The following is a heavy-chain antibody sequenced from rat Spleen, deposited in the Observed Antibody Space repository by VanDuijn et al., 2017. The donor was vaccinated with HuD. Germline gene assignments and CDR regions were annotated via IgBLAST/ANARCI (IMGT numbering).Heavy chain of an antibody. Sequence: EVQLVESGGGLVQPGRSLKLSCAASGFTYSNYVMAWVRQGPTKGLEWVASITSGGSNTYYQDSVKGRFTISRDNAENTLYLQMESLRSEDTAAYYCTKALWVYCFDYWGQRVMVTFSS. J-gene: IGHJ2*01. CDR1: GFTYSNYV. D-gene: IGHD1-7*01. CDR2: ITSGGSNT. V-gene: IGHV5S13*01. CDR3: TKALWVYCFDY.